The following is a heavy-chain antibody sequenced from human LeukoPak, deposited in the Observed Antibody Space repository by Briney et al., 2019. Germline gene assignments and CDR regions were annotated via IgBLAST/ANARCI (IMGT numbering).Heavy chain of an antibody. CDR3: AKVHRIVRVQGAFDV. D-gene: IGHD1-26*01. Sequence: GRSLRLSCAASGFTFGDYAMHWVRQVPGKGLEWVSGISWDTGTIEYADSVKGRFTISRDNAKNSLFLQMNSLKPEDTALYYCAKVHRIVRVQGAFDVWGQGTMVTVSS. CDR1: GFTFGDYA. V-gene: IGHV3-9*01. J-gene: IGHJ3*01. CDR2: ISWDTGTI.